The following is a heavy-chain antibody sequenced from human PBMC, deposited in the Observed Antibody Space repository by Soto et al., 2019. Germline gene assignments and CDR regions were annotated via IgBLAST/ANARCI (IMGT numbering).Heavy chain of an antibody. CDR3: ARHMSGDINCFFYGYYFHNAMLV. D-gene: IGHD3-10*01. CDR2: ISWDSGSI. CDR1: AGTSDAYA. J-gene: IGHJ6*01. Sequence: PGGSLRHSCAGSAGTSDAYAILVVRQAPGKGLEWVSGISWDSGSIAYADSVKGRFTISRDSAKNSLHLQMNSLRSEDTALYYCARHMSGDINCFFYGYYFHNAMLV. V-gene: IGHV3-9*02.